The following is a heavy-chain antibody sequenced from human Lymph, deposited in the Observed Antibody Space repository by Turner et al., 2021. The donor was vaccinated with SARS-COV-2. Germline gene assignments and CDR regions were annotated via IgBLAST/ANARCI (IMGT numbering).Heavy chain of an antibody. Sequence: QVQLVQSGAVVKKPGSSAKVSCKASGGTFSTYVISWVRQAPGQGLEWMGGIIPILGIANYAQKFQGRVTITADKSTSTAYMELSSLRSEDTAVYHCARRHSGNYDAFDIWGQGTMVTVSS. CDR1: GGTFSTYV. CDR2: IIPILGIA. J-gene: IGHJ3*02. CDR3: ARRHSGNYDAFDI. D-gene: IGHD1-26*01. V-gene: IGHV1-69*10.